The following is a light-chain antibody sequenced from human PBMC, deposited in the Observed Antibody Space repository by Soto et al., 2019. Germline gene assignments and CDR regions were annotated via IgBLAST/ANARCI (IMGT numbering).Light chain of an antibody. J-gene: IGKJ1*01. CDR3: QLRRT. CDR1: QSVSSSY. Sequence: EIVLTQSPGTLSLSPGERVTLSCRASQSVSSSYLAWYQQKPGQAPRLLIYGASSRATGIPDMFSGTGSGTDFTLTISRLEPEDVAVYYCQLRRTFGQGTK. CDR2: GAS. V-gene: IGKV3-20*01.